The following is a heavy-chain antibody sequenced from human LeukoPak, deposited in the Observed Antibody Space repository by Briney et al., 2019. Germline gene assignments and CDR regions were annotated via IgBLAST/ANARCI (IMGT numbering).Heavy chain of an antibody. D-gene: IGHD3-22*01. Sequence: GGSLRFSCSASGFTFSYYAMHWVRQAAGKGLEFVSGISSNGGSTYYADSLKGRFTVSRDNSNNTLYLQMSSLRAEDTATYYCAKGPTYDSLPYYFDYWGQGTLVTVSS. CDR2: ISSNGGST. CDR1: GFTFSYYA. CDR3: AKGPTYDSLPYYFDY. V-gene: IGHV3-64D*09. J-gene: IGHJ4*02.